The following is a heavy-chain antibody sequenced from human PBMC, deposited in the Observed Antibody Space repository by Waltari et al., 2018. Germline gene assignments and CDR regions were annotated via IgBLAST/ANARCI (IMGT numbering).Heavy chain of an antibody. D-gene: IGHD6-13*01. CDR2: IYNSGSP. CDR3: ARRSSSWYSEV. Sequence: QVQLQESGPGLVKPSGTLSLTCAVSGGSIRSRNWWSWVRQPPGKGLEWIGDIYNSGSPNYNLSLKSRVTISVDKSKNQFSLKLSSVTAADTAVYYCARRSSSWYSEVWGQGTLVTVSS. V-gene: IGHV4-4*02. CDR1: GGSIRSRNW. J-gene: IGHJ4*02.